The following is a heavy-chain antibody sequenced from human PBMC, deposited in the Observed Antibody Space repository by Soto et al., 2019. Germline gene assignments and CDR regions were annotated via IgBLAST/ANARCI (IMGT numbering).Heavy chain of an antibody. Sequence: GGSLRLSCAASGFTFSSYSMNWVRQAPGKGLEWVSYISSSSSTIYYADSVKGRFTISRDNAKNSLYLQMNSLRAEDTAVYYCARDSGYSYGYRPGYYYYGMDVWGQGTTVTVSS. D-gene: IGHD5-18*01. CDR3: ARDSGYSYGYRPGYYYYGMDV. CDR2: ISSSSSTI. J-gene: IGHJ6*02. CDR1: GFTFSSYS. V-gene: IGHV3-48*01.